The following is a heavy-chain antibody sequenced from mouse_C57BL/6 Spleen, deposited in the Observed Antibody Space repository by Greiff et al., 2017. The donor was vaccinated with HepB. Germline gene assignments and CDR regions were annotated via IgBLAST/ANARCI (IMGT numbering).Heavy chain of an antibody. Sequence: QVQLKESGPGLVQPSQSLSITCTVSGFSLTSYGVHWVRQSPGKGLGWLGVIWRGGSTDYNAAFMSRLSITKDNSKSQVFFKMNSLQADDTAIYYCAKNGGYSNYVEGAMDYWGQGTSVTVSS. D-gene: IGHD2-5*01. V-gene: IGHV2-5*01. J-gene: IGHJ4*01. CDR1: GFSLTSYG. CDR2: IWRGGST. CDR3: AKNGGYSNYVEGAMDY.